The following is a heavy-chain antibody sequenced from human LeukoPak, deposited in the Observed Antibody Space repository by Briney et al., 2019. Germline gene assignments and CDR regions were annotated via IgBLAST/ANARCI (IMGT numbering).Heavy chain of an antibody. Sequence: GGSLRLSCAASGFSFSDYGLHWVRQAPGKGLEWVAVISYDGSNKYYADSVKGRFTISRDNSKNTLYLQMNSLRAEDTAVYYCAAEGGPMVRGVLFDYWGQGTLVTVSS. J-gene: IGHJ4*02. V-gene: IGHV3-30*03. D-gene: IGHD3-10*01. CDR1: GFSFSDYG. CDR3: AAEGGPMVRGVLFDY. CDR2: ISYDGSNK.